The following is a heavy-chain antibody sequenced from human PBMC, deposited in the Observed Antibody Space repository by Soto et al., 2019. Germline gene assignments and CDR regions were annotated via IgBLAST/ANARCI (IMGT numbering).Heavy chain of an antibody. CDR3: ARVHYYGSGSYSGPYYFDY. CDR1: GFTFSSYS. D-gene: IGHD3-10*01. J-gene: IGHJ4*02. Sequence: GGSLRLSCAASGFTFSSYSMNWVRQAPGKGLEWVSSISSSSSYIYYADSVKGRFTISRDNAKNSLYLQMNSLRAEDTAVYYCARVHYYGSGSYSGPYYFDYWGQGTLVTVSS. CDR2: ISSSSSYI. V-gene: IGHV3-21*01.